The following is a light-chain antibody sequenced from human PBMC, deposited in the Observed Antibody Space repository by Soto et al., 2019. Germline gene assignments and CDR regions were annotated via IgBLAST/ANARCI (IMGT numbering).Light chain of an antibody. CDR2: GAS. Sequence: VLTQSAGALSLSPGERATLSCRASQSVSSNYLAWYQQKPGQAPRLLIYGASSRATGIPDRFSGSGSGTDFSLTISRLEPEDFAVYTCQQYDSSLITFGQGTRLEIK. CDR3: QQYDSSLIT. CDR1: QSVSSNY. V-gene: IGKV3-20*01. J-gene: IGKJ5*01.